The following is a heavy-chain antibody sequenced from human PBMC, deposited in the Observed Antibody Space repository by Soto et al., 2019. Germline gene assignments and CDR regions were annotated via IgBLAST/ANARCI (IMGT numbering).Heavy chain of an antibody. CDR2: LNGGTGQT. CDR1: GYTFSTYA. V-gene: IGHV1-3*01. CDR3: ARHPAAAVYYYYGMDV. Sequence: GASVKVSCKASGYTFSTYAMHWVRQAPGQSLEWMGWLNGGTGQTRYSQKFQDRVTISADKSISTAYLQWSSLKASDTAMYYCARHPAAAVYYYYGMDVWGQGTTVTVSS. J-gene: IGHJ6*02. D-gene: IGHD6-13*01.